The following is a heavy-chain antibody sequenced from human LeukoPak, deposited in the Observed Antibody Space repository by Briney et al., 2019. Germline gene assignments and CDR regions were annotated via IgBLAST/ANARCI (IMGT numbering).Heavy chain of an antibody. CDR1: GGSISSGGYY. D-gene: IGHD3-22*01. CDR3: GRVNGYYYDNSGYYSGYFQH. CDR2: IYYSGST. Sequence: SQTLSLTCTVSGGSISSGGYYWSWIRQHPGKGLEWLGYIYYSGSTYYNPSLKSRLTISVDMSKNQFSLRLRSVTAADTAVYYCGRVNGYYYDNSGYYSGYFQHWGQGTLVTVSS. V-gene: IGHV4-31*03. J-gene: IGHJ1*01.